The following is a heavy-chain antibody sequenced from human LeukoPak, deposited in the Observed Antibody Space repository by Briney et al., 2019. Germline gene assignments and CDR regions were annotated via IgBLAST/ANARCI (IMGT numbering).Heavy chain of an antibody. CDR1: GGSLSSDNFY. Sequence: SETLSLTCTVSGGSLSSDNFYWSWIRQPPGKGLEWVGNIFYSGSTYYNPSLKSRVTISVDTSKNQFSLKLSSVTAADTAVYYCARQHSSGWPRYYYYGMDVWGQGTTVTVSS. V-gene: IGHV4-39*01. D-gene: IGHD6-19*01. CDR3: ARQHSSGWPRYYYYGMDV. J-gene: IGHJ6*02. CDR2: IFYSGST.